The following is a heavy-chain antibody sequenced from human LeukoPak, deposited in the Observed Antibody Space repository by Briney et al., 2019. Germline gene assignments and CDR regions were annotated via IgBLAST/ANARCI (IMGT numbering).Heavy chain of an antibody. J-gene: IGHJ4*02. CDR3: AKALRQQPRAYDY. D-gene: IGHD6-13*01. Sequence: GGSLRLSCAASGFTFSAYAMTWVRQGPGTGLECVSTIATSDAYTYYADSVQGRFTISRDNSKNTLYLQMDSLRAEDTAIYYCAKALRQQPRAYDYWGQGTLVTVSS. V-gene: IGHV3-23*01. CDR1: GFTFSAYA. CDR2: IATSDAYT.